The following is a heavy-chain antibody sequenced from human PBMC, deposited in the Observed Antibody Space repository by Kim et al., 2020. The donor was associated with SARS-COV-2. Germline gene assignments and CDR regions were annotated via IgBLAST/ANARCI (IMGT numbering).Heavy chain of an antibody. CDR1: GGSFSGYY. Sequence: SETLSLTCAVYGGSFSGYYWSWIRQPPGKGLEWIGEINHSGSTNYNPSLKRRVTISVDTSKNQFSLKLSSVTAADTAVYYCARYKYSSSWYGERNWFDPWGQGTLVTVSS. V-gene: IGHV4-34*01. CDR2: INHSGST. CDR3: ARYKYSSSWYGERNWFDP. J-gene: IGHJ5*02. D-gene: IGHD6-13*01.